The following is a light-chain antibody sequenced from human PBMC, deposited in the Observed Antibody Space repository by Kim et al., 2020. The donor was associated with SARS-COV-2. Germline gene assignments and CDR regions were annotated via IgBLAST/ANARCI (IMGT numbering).Light chain of an antibody. CDR1: QGISNS. CDR2: AAS. V-gene: IGKV1-27*01. J-gene: IGKJ1*01. CDR3: QRYNGAPRT. Sequence: ASVGDRVTITCRASQGISNSLAWYQQKPGKVPRLLIYAASTLQSGVPSRFSGSGYWTDFTLTITSLQPEDVATYYCQRYNGAPRTFGQGTKVDIK.